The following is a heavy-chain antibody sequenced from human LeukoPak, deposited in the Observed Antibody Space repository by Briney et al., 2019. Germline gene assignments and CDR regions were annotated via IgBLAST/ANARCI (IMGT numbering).Heavy chain of an antibody. V-gene: IGHV3-33*01. J-gene: IGHJ4*02. Sequence: GGSLRPSCAASGFTLSSYGMHWVRQAPGKGLEWVAVIWFDGTNKYYRDSVKGRFTISRDNSKNTLYLQMSSLRAEDTAVYYCARGGYDLWSGYRIDYWGQGTLVTVSS. D-gene: IGHD3-3*01. CDR3: ARGGYDLWSGYRIDY. CDR2: IWFDGTNK. CDR1: GFTLSSYG.